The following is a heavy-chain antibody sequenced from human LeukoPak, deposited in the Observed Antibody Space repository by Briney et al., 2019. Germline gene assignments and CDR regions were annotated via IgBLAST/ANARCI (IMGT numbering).Heavy chain of an antibody. Sequence: GVSLTLSCAASGCTFSSYWIRWVRQAPGQGLEWVANIKQDGSEKYYVHSVMGRFTISRDNTKNSLYLQMNSLRAEDTAVYYCASDYIWGTYRFQYWGQGTLVTVSS. CDR1: GCTFSSYW. CDR2: IKQDGSEK. CDR3: ASDYIWGTYRFQY. V-gene: IGHV3-7*03. J-gene: IGHJ1*01. D-gene: IGHD3-16*02.